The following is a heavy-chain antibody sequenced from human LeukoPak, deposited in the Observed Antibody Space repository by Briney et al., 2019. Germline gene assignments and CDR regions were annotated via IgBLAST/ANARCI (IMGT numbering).Heavy chain of an antibody. V-gene: IGHV3-23*01. CDR1: GFTFSSYA. D-gene: IGHD3-22*01. Sequence: GGSLRLXCAASGFTFSSYAMSWVRQAPGMGLAWVSSISGSGSSTYYADSVKDRFTISRDTSKNTLYLQMNSLRAEDTAVYYCARGRYYDNSVYYYFDYWGQGTLVTVSS. CDR2: ISGSGSST. CDR3: ARGRYYDNSVYYYFDY. J-gene: IGHJ4*02.